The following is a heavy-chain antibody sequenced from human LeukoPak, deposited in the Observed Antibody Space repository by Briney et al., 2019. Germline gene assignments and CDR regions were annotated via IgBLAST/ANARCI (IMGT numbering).Heavy chain of an antibody. Sequence: GGSLGLSCAASGFTFSSYEMNWVRQAPGKGLEWVSYISSSGSTIYYADFVKGRFTISRDNAKNSLYLQMNSLRAEDTAVYYCAKEDLYYYDSSGYYPSSFGYWGQGTLVTVSS. V-gene: IGHV3-48*03. CDR1: GFTFSSYE. D-gene: IGHD3-22*01. J-gene: IGHJ4*02. CDR2: ISSSGSTI. CDR3: AKEDLYYYDSSGYYPSSFGY.